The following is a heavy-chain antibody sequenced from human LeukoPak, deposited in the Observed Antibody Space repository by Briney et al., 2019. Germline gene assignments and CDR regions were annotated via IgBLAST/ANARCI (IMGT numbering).Heavy chain of an antibody. Sequence: GGSLRLSCAASGFTFSSYAMSWVRQAPGKGLEWVSAISGSGGSTYYADSVKGQFTISRDNSKNTLYLQMNSLRAEDTAVYYCAKGRSSSPKMDVWGKGTTVTVSS. CDR1: GFTFSSYA. CDR3: AKGRSSSPKMDV. CDR2: ISGSGGST. V-gene: IGHV3-23*01. J-gene: IGHJ6*04. D-gene: IGHD6-13*01.